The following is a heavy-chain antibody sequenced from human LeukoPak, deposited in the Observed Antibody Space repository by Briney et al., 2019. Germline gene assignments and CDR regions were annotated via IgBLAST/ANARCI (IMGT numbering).Heavy chain of an antibody. V-gene: IGHV4-39*07. Sequence: PSETLSLTCTVSGGSISSSSYYWGWIRQPPGKGLEWIGTIYYSGSTNYNPSLKSRVTISVDTSKNQFSLKLSSVTAADTAVYYCARGVPYQIAVAGLSHYWYMDVWGKGTTVTVSS. CDR1: GGSISSSSYY. J-gene: IGHJ6*03. D-gene: IGHD6-19*01. CDR2: IYYSGST. CDR3: ARGVPYQIAVAGLSHYWYMDV.